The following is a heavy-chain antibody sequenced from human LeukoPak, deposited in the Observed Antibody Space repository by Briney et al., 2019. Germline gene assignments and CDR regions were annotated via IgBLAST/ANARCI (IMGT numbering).Heavy chain of an antibody. CDR3: AKNDIVVVVAATRRFDP. Sequence: SETLSLTCTVSGGSISSYYWSWIRQPPGKGLEWIGYIYYSGSTNYNPSLKSRVTISVDTSKNQFSLKLSSVTAADTAVYYCAKNDIVVVVAATRRFDPWGQGTLVTVSS. CDR1: GGSISSYY. D-gene: IGHD2-15*01. V-gene: IGHV4-59*08. CDR2: IYYSGST. J-gene: IGHJ5*02.